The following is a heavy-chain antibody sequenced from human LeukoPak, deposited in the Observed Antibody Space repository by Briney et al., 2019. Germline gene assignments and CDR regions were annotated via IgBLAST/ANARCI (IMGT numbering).Heavy chain of an antibody. Sequence: PSETLSLTCTVSGGSISSSSYYWGWIRQPPGKGLEWIGGIYYSGSTYYNPSLKSRVTISVDTSKNQFSLKLSSVTAADTAVYYCASLVVVTAIFDYWGQGTLVTVSS. CDR2: IYYSGST. CDR1: GGSISSSSYY. V-gene: IGHV4-39*01. J-gene: IGHJ4*02. CDR3: ASLVVVTAIFDY. D-gene: IGHD2-21*02.